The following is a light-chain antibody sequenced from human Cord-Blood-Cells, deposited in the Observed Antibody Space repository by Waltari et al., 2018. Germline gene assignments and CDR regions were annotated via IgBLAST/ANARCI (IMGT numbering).Light chain of an antibody. CDR2: DVS. CDR3: SSYTSSSTLYV. CDR1: SSDVGGYNY. V-gene: IGLV2-14*01. J-gene: IGLJ1*01. Sequence: QSALTQPASVSGSPGQSITISCTGTSSDVGGYNYLSWYQQHPGKAPKPMINDVSNRPSGVSNRFSGSKSGNTASLTISGLQAEDEADYYCSSYTSSSTLYVFGTGTKVTVL.